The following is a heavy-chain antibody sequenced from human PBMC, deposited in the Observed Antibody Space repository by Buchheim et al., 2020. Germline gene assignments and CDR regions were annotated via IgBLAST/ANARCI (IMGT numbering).Heavy chain of an antibody. Sequence: EVQLLESGGGLVQPGGSLRLSCAASGFTFSSYAMSWVPQAPGKGLVWVSAISCSGGSTYYADSVKGRLTLPRDNSKNTLYLQMNSLRAEDTAVYYCAKTHVTIFGVVGYFDYWGQGTL. D-gene: IGHD3-3*01. V-gene: IGHV3-23*01. CDR2: ISCSGGST. J-gene: IGHJ4*02. CDR3: AKTHVTIFGVVGYFDY. CDR1: GFTFSSYA.